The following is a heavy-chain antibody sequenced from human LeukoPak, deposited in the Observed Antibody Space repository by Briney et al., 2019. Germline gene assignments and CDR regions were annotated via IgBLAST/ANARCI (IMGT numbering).Heavy chain of an antibody. V-gene: IGHV4-39*07. CDR2: IYYSGST. D-gene: IGHD6-6*01. CDR1: GGSISSSSYY. J-gene: IGHJ6*04. Sequence: SETLSLTCTVSGGSISSSSYYWGWIRQPPGKGLEWIGSIYYSGSTYYNPSLKSRVTMSVDTSKNQFSLKLSSVTAADTAVYYCARDLEYSSSRMDVWGKGTTVTVSS. CDR3: ARDLEYSSSRMDV.